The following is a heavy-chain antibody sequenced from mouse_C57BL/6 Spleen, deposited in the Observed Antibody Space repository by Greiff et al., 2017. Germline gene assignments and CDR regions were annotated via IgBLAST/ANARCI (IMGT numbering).Heavy chain of an antibody. CDR3: ARMWDPDY. V-gene: IGHV1-82*01. D-gene: IGHD4-1*01. CDR2: IYPGDGDT. Sequence: QVQLQQSGPELVKPGASVKISCKASGYAFSSSWMNWVKQRPGKGLEWIGRIYPGDGDTNYNGKFKGKATLTADKSSSTAYMQLSSLTSEDSAVYFCARMWDPDYWGQGTTLTVSS. J-gene: IGHJ2*01. CDR1: GYAFSSSW.